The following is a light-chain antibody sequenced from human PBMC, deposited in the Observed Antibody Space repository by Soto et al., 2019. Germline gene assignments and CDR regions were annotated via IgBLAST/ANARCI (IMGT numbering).Light chain of an antibody. Sequence: EIVLTQSPGTLSLSPGERATLSCRASQSVSSTYLARYRQKPGQAPRLLIYGASNRATGIPDRFSGGGSGTDFTHTISRLEPEDFAVFYCQQYGSSPPFTFGPGTTVEIK. CDR3: QQYGSSPPFT. CDR2: GAS. V-gene: IGKV3-20*01. CDR1: QSVSSTY. J-gene: IGKJ3*01.